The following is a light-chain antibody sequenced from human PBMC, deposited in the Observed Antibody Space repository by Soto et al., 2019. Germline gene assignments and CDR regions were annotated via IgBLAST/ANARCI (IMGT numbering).Light chain of an antibody. CDR2: GAS. J-gene: IGKJ2*01. CDR1: QSISSN. Sequence: EIVMTQSPATLSVSPGERATLSRRASQSISSNLAWYQQKPGQAPRLLIYGASTRATEIPDRFSGSGSGTEFTLTISSLQSEDFAIYYCQQYSSWPPYTFGQGTKLEIK. CDR3: QQYSSWPPYT. V-gene: IGKV3-15*01.